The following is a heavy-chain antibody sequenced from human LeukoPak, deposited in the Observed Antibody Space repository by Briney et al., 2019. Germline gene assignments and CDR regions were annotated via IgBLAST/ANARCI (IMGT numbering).Heavy chain of an antibody. V-gene: IGHV1-46*01. Sequence: ASVKVSCKASGYTFTSYYMHWVRQAPGRGLEWMGIINPSGGTATYAQKFQGRVTMTRETSTSTVNMELSSLRSEDTAVYYCATSLPAAGYYFDHWGQGTLVTVSS. CDR2: INPSGGTA. J-gene: IGHJ4*02. D-gene: IGHD6-13*01. CDR1: GYTFTSYY. CDR3: ATSLPAAGYYFDH.